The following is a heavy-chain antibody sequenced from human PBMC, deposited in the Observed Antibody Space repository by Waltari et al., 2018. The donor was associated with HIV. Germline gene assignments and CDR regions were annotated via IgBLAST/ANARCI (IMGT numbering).Heavy chain of an antibody. J-gene: IGHJ6*02. V-gene: IGHV1-8*01. CDR2: MNTNSGNT. Sequence: QVQLVQSGAEVKKPGASVKVSCKASGYTFTSYDLNWVRQATVQGLGWRGWMNTNSGNTGYEQKFQGRVTMTRNTSKSTAYRELSSLRSDDTAVYYCARKIQLWLDYYYYYGMDVWGQGTTVTVSS. CDR1: GYTFTSYD. D-gene: IGHD5-18*01. CDR3: ARKIQLWLDYYYYYGMDV.